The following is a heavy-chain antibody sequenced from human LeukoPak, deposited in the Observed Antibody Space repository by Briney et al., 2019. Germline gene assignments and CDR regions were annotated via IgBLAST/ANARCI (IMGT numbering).Heavy chain of an antibody. Sequence: ASVKVSCKASGYSFTGYYIHWVRQAPGQGLEWMGWINPNSGGTNYAQKFQGRVTMTRDTSISTAYMELSKLRSDDTAVYYCARRLSRIAAAGGNWFDPWGQGTLVTVSS. CDR2: INPNSGGT. D-gene: IGHD6-13*01. CDR3: ARRLSRIAAAGGNWFDP. CDR1: GYSFTGYY. J-gene: IGHJ5*02. V-gene: IGHV1-2*02.